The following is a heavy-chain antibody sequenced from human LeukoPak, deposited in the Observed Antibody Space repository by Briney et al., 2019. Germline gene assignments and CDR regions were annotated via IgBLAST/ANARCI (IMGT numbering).Heavy chain of an antibody. J-gene: IGHJ4*02. CDR1: GYTFTVKF. CDR2: IEPNSGGA. Sequence: ASVKVSCKTSGYTFTVKFLHWLRQAPRQGLEWMGGIEPNSGGAVYGQNFRGRVTVTRDTSVSTAYMELSRLRSDDTAVYYCAIENYYDSSGYSKAFDYWGQGTLVTVSS. CDR3: AIENYYDSSGYSKAFDY. D-gene: IGHD3-22*01. V-gene: IGHV1-2*02.